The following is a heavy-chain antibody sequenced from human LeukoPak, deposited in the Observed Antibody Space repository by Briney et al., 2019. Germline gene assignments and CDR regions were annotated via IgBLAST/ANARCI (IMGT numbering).Heavy chain of an antibody. CDR3: ARWRVTYFDY. CDR1: GYIFTDYF. Sequence: GASVKLSCKASGYIFTDYFIYWVRQAPGQGLEWMGRINPNSGGTNYAQKFQSRVTMTRDTSISTVYMELSRLTSDDTAVYFCARWRVTYFDYWGQGTLVTVSS. D-gene: IGHD2-21*02. J-gene: IGHJ4*02. CDR2: INPNSGGT. V-gene: IGHV1-2*06.